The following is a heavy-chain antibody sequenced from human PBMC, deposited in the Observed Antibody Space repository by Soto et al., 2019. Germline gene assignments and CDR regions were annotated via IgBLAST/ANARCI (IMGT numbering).Heavy chain of an antibody. J-gene: IGHJ5*02. Sequence: EVQLVESGGGLVQPGGSLRLSCAASGFTFSSYEMNWVRQAPGKGLEWVSYISGDGTTIHYADSVKGRFTVSRDNARNSLYLQMNSLRAEDTAFYYCANDPYYYASGSWGQGTLVTVSS. CDR3: ANDPYYYASGS. D-gene: IGHD3-10*01. V-gene: IGHV3-48*03. CDR1: GFTFSSYE. CDR2: ISGDGTTI.